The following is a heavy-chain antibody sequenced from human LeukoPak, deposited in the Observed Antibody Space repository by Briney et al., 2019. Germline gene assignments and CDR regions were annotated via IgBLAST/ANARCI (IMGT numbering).Heavy chain of an antibody. CDR1: GGSISGSSYY. CDR2: IYYSGST. Sequence: SETLSLTCTVSGGSISGSSYYWGWIRQPPGKGLEWIGSIYYSGSTYYNPSLKSRVTISVDTSKNQFSLKLSSVTAADTAVYYCARTSYRSYYVWFDPWGQGTLVTVSS. CDR3: ARTSYRSYYVWFDP. J-gene: IGHJ5*02. D-gene: IGHD1-26*01. V-gene: IGHV4-39*07.